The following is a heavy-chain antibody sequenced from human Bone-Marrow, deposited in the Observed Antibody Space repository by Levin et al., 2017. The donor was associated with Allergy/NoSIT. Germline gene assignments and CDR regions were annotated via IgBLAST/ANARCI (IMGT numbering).Heavy chain of an antibody. CDR1: GGSISSYY. CDR3: ARVDTGWYGSGYFDY. CDR2: IYYSGST. J-gene: IGHJ4*02. V-gene: IGHV4-59*01. Sequence: GSLRLSCTVSGGSISSYYWSWIRQPPGKGLEWIGYIYYSGSTNYNPSLKSRVTISVDTSKNQFSLKLSSVTAADTAVYYCARVDTGWYGSGYFDYWGQGTLVTVSS. D-gene: IGHD6-19*01.